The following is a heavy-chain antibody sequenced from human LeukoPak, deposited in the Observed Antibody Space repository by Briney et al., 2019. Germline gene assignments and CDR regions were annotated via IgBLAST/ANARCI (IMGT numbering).Heavy chain of an antibody. Sequence: ASVKVSCKASGYTFTGYYIQWVRQAPGQELEWVGWINPKSGGTNSPQNFQGRVTMTRDTSITTAYMELSRLRSDDTAVYYCARAYGIEYYFDYWGQGTLVTVSS. D-gene: IGHD4-17*01. J-gene: IGHJ4*02. CDR1: GYTFTGYY. CDR2: INPKSGGT. CDR3: ARAYGIEYYFDY. V-gene: IGHV1-2*02.